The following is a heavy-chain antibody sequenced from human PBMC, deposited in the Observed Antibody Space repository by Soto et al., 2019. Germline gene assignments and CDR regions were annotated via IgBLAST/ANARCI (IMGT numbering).Heavy chain of an antibody. J-gene: IGHJ4*02. CDR2: IYYSGST. CDR1: GGSISSSSYY. V-gene: IGHV4-39*01. Sequence: SETLSLTCTVSGGSISSSSYYWGWIRQPPGKGLEWIGSIYYSGSTYYNPSLKSRVTISVDTSKNQFSLKLSSVTAADTAVYYCARRTSMVRGVIITRQFDYWGQGTLVTVSS. CDR3: ARRTSMVRGVIITRQFDY. D-gene: IGHD3-10*01.